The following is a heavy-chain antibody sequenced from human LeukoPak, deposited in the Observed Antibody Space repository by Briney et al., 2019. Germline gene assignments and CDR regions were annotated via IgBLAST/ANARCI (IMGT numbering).Heavy chain of an antibody. CDR1: GGSISSYY. J-gene: IGHJ6*03. V-gene: IGHV4-4*07. Sequence: PSETLSLTCTVSGGSISSYYWSWLRQPAGKGLECLGVIYTTGSTNYNPSLKSRVTVSRDTSKNQFSLKLTSVTAADTAVYYFARGGHFFDVWGKGTTVTASS. CDR3: ARGGHFFDV. D-gene: IGHD3-16*01. CDR2: IYTTGST.